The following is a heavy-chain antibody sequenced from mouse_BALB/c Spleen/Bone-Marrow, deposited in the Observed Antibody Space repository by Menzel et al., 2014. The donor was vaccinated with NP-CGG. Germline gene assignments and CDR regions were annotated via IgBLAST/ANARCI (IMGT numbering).Heavy chain of an antibody. J-gene: IGHJ4*01. D-gene: IGHD1-1*01. CDR1: GFTFSSYG. CDR3: ARDYYGSSYAMDY. V-gene: IGHV5-6-3*01. CDR2: INSNGGST. Sequence: EVQGVESGGGLVQPGVSLKLSCAASGFTFSSYGMSWVRQTPDKRLELVATINSNGGSTYYPDSVKGRFTISRDNAKNTLYLQMSSLKSEDTAMYYCARDYYGSSYAMDYWGQGASVTVSS.